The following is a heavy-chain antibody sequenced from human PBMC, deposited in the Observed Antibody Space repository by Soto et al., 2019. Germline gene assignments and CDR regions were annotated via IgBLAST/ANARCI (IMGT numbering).Heavy chain of an antibody. CDR1: GGSISSSSYY. V-gene: IGHV4-39*01. Sequence: SETLSLTCTVSGGSISSSSYYWGWIRQPPGKGLEWIGSIYYSGSTYYNPSLKSRVTISVDTSKNQFSLKLSSVTAADTAVYYCARLSIAVAGTNAFDIWGQGIMVTVSS. J-gene: IGHJ3*02. D-gene: IGHD6-19*01. CDR2: IYYSGST. CDR3: ARLSIAVAGTNAFDI.